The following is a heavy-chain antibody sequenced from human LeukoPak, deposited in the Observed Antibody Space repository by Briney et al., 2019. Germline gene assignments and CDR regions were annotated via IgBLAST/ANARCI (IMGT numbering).Heavy chain of an antibody. V-gene: IGHV4-59*08. D-gene: IGHD1-14*01. Sequence: SETLSLTCTVSGGSISSYYWTWIRQPPGKGLEWIGYIYYSGSTNDNPSLKSRVTMSLDTSKNQFSLKLSSVTAADTAVYYCARYSGTGFDYWGQGTLVTVFS. CDR2: IYYSGST. J-gene: IGHJ4*02. CDR3: ARYSGTGFDY. CDR1: GGSISSYY.